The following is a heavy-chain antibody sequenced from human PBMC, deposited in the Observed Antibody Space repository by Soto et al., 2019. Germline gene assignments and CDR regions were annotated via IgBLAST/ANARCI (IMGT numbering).Heavy chain of an antibody. J-gene: IGHJ4*02. V-gene: IGHV3-21*01. CDR3: AREDSIIIPAVSDF. Sequence: PGGSLRLSCTVSGFAFNNYGINWVRQAPGKGLEWVSSISKSDYTYYSDSVKGRFTLSRDNAKSSVSLQMNTLRVDDTAVYYCAREDSIIIPAVSDFWGQGTLVTVSS. CDR2: ISKSDYT. CDR1: GFAFNNYG. D-gene: IGHD3-22*01.